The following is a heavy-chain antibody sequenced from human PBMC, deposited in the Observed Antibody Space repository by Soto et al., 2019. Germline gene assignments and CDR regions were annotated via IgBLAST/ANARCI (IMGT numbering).Heavy chain of an antibody. CDR1: GYTFTSYD. Sequence: ASVKVSCKASGYTFTSYDINWVRQATGQGLEWMGWMNPNSGNTGYAQKFQGRVTMTRNTSISTAYMELSSLRSEDTAVYYCARGSKTVRGVNYWGQGTLVTVSS. V-gene: IGHV1-8*01. CDR3: ARGSKTVRGVNY. J-gene: IGHJ4*02. D-gene: IGHD3-10*02. CDR2: MNPNSGNT.